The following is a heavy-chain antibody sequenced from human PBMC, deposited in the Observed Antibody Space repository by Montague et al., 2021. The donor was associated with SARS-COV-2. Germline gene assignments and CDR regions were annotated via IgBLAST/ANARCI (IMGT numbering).Heavy chain of an antibody. CDR2: IYSGGYA. CDR3: ARAIWHLDV. V-gene: IGHV4-4*07. J-gene: IGHJ2*01. CDR1: GDSISRYY. Sequence: SETLSLTCSVSGDSISRYYWSWIRQPAGKGLEWIGWIYSGGYANXNPALQSRVSMSVDTSKIQVSLNVTSVTAADTAVYYCARAIWHLDVWGRGILVTVSS.